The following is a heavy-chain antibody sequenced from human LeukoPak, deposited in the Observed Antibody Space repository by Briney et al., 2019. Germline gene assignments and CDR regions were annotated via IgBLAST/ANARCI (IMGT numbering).Heavy chain of an antibody. CDR1: GDSVASNNGA. D-gene: IGHD6-19*01. J-gene: IGHJ4*02. Sequence: SQTLSLTCAISGDSVASNNGAWNWIRQSPSRGLEWPGRTYYRSKWYNDYAMPMKGRISINPDTSKNQFSLQVNSVTPEDTAIYYCARDLGTSGWYTFDYWGQGTLVTVSS. CDR3: ARDLGTSGWYTFDY. V-gene: IGHV6-1*01. CDR2: TYYRSKWYN.